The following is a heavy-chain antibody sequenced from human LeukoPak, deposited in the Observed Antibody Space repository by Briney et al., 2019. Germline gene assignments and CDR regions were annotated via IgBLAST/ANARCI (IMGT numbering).Heavy chain of an antibody. CDR2: ISGSGGST. V-gene: IGHV3-23*01. CDR1: GFTFSSYG. Sequence: GGSLRLSCAASGFTFSSYGMSWVRQAPGKGLEWVSAISGSGGSTYYADSVKGRFTISRDNSKNTLYLQMNSLRAEDTAVYYCAKRGYQLPYYFDYWGQGTLVTVSS. J-gene: IGHJ4*02. D-gene: IGHD2-2*01. CDR3: AKRGYQLPYYFDY.